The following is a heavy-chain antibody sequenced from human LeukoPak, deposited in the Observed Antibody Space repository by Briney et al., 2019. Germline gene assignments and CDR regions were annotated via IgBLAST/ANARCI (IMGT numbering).Heavy chain of an antibody. Sequence: ASVKVSCKASGYTFTGYYMHWVRQAPGQGLEWMGWINPNSGGTNYAQKFQGRVTMTRDTSISTAYMELSSLRSDDTAVYYCARDLTHRRNYDNSGYQIVPAFWGQGTLVTVSS. V-gene: IGHV1-2*02. CDR2: INPNSGGT. D-gene: IGHD3-22*01. CDR3: ARDLTHRRNYDNSGYQIVPAF. CDR1: GYTFTGYY. J-gene: IGHJ4*02.